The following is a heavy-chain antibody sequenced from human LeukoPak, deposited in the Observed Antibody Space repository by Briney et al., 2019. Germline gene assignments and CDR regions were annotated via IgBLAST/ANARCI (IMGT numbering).Heavy chain of an antibody. Sequence: PGGSLRLSCAASGFTSSSYEMNWVRQAPGKGLEWVSYISSSGSTIYYADSVKGRFTISRDNSKNTLYLQMNSLRAEDTAVYYCARGEYSYGLYYYYYYMDVWGKGTTVTVSS. CDR1: GFTSSSYE. V-gene: IGHV3-48*03. CDR3: ARGEYSYGLYYYYYYMDV. J-gene: IGHJ6*03. CDR2: ISSSGSTI. D-gene: IGHD5-18*01.